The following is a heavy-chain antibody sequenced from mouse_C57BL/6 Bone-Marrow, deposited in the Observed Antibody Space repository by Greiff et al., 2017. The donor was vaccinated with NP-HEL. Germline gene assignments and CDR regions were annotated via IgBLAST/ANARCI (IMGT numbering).Heavy chain of an antibody. V-gene: IGHV1-19*01. J-gene: IGHJ3*01. Sequence: EVQRVESGPVLVKPGASVKMSCKASGYTFTDYYMNWVKQSHGKSLEWIGVINPYNGGTSYNQKFKGKATLTVDKSSSTAYMELNSLTSEDSAVYYCAREGWLLLAYWGQGTLVTVSA. CDR3: AREGWLLLAY. CDR2: INPYNGGT. CDR1: GYTFTDYY. D-gene: IGHD2-3*01.